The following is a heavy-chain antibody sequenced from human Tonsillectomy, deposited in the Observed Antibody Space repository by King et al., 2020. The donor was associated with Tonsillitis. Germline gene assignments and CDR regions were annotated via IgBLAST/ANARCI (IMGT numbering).Heavy chain of an antibody. J-gene: IGHJ4*02. Sequence: VQLVESGGGVVQPGGSLRLSCAASGFTFSRYGMHWVRQAPGKGLEWVAFIQYDESNKDYADSVKGRFTISRDNSKNTLYLQMNSLRAEDTAVFYCATEGGTIVTGTLDYWGQGTLVTVSS. V-gene: IGHV3-30*02. CDR3: ATEGGTIVTGTLDY. CDR2: IQYDESNK. D-gene: IGHD1-1*01. CDR1: GFTFSRYG.